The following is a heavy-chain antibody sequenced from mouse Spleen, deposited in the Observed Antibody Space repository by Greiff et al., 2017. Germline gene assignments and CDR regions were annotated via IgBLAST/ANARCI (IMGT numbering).Heavy chain of an antibody. Sequence: VKLQESGAELVRPGASVTLSCKASGYTFTDYEMHWVKQTPVHGLEWIGAIDPETGGTAYNQKFKGKAILTADKSSSTAYMELRSLTSEDSAVYYCTRVRYPAWFAYWGQGTLVTVSA. CDR2: IDPETGGT. CDR1: GYTFTDYE. D-gene: IGHD2-14*01. V-gene: IGHV1-15*01. J-gene: IGHJ3*01. CDR3: TRVRYPAWFAY.